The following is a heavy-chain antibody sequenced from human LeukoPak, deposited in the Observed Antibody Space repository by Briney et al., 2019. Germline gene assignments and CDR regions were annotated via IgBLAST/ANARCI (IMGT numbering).Heavy chain of an antibody. CDR2: IYHSGST. CDR1: GYSISGGYY. V-gene: IGHV4-38-2*01. CDR3: ASKRLASDAFDI. Sequence: PSETLSLTCAVSGYSISGGYYWGWIRQPPGKGLELIGSIYHSGSTYYNPSLKSRVTISVDTSKNQFSLKLSSVTAADTAVYYCASKRLASDAFDIWGQGTMVTVSS. D-gene: IGHD1-26*01. J-gene: IGHJ3*02.